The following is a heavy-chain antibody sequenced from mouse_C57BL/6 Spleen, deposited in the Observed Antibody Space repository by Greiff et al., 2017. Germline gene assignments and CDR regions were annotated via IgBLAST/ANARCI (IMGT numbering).Heavy chain of an antibody. CDR3: ARRDYYGSSSLWYFDV. V-gene: IGHV1-81*01. CDR2: IYPRSGNT. CDR1: GYTFTSYG. D-gene: IGHD1-1*01. J-gene: IGHJ1*03. Sequence: QVQLQQSGAELARPGASVKLSCKASGYTFTSYGISWVKQRTGQGLEWIGEIYPRSGNTYYNEKFKGKATLTADKSSSTAYMELRSLTSEASAVYFCARRDYYGSSSLWYFDVWGTGTTVTVPS.